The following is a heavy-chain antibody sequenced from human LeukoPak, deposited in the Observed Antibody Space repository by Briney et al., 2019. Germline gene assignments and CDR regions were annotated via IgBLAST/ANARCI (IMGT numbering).Heavy chain of an antibody. J-gene: IGHJ4*02. CDR3: ARERGYSYGYVLDY. V-gene: IGHV4-59*01. CDR2: IYYSGST. Sequence: SETLSLTCTVSGGSSSSYYWSWIRQPPGKGLEWIGYIYYSGSTNYNPSLKSRVTISVDTSKNQFSLKLSSVTAADTAVYYCARERGYSYGYVLDYWGQGTLVTVSS. CDR1: GGSSSSYY. D-gene: IGHD5-18*01.